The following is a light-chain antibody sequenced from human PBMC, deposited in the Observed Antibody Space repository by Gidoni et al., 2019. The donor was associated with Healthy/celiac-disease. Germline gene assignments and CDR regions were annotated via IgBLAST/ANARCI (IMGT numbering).Light chain of an antibody. Sequence: TITCTGGSSNIGAGYDVHWYQQLPGTAPKLLIYGNSNRPSGVPDRFSGSKSGTSASLAITGLQAEDEADYYCQSYDSSLSGSVFGGGTKLTVL. J-gene: IGLJ2*01. V-gene: IGLV1-40*01. CDR3: QSYDSSLSGSV. CDR1: SSNIGAGYD. CDR2: GNS.